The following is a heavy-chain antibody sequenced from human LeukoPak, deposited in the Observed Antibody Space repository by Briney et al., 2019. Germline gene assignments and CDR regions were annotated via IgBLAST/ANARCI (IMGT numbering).Heavy chain of an antibody. D-gene: IGHD3-3*01. Sequence: GGSLRLSCAASGFDFSSNWMHWGRHDPGQGLVWVSRIKGDGISTNYADSVKGRFTVSRDIAKNTLYLQMNSLRAEDTGVYYCAKDHYWSIDYWGRGTLVTVSS. CDR3: AKDHYWSIDY. V-gene: IGHV3-74*01. J-gene: IGHJ4*02. CDR2: IKGDGIST. CDR1: GFDFSSNW.